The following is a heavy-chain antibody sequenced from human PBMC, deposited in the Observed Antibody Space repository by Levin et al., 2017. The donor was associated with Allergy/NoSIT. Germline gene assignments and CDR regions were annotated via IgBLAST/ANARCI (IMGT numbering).Heavy chain of an antibody. CDR1: GGSFSSYY. CDR2: IHGSGGT. D-gene: IGHD4-11*01. V-gene: IGHV4-4*07. CDR3: VRGAIEYSEEPVGET. J-gene: IGHJ5*02. Sequence: SETLSLTCTVSGGSFSSYYWTWIRQPAGKGLEWIGRIHGSGGTNYNPSLKSRVAMSVDTSKNQFSLKVHSVTAADTAVYYCVRGAIEYSEEPVGETWGPGTLVTVSS.